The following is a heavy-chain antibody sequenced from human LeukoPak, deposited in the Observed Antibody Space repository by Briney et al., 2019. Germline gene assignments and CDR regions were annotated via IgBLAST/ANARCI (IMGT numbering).Heavy chain of an antibody. V-gene: IGHV3-23*01. D-gene: IGHD3-10*01. Sequence: GGSLRLSCAASGFTFSTNAMTWVRQPPGKGLEWVSAISGSGGTTYYAESVKGRFTISRDNSKNTLYLQMNSLRAADTAVYYCAKAQVRGVITMEDYWGQGTLVSVSS. J-gene: IGHJ4*02. CDR2: ISGSGGTT. CDR1: GFTFSTNA. CDR3: AKAQVRGVITMEDY.